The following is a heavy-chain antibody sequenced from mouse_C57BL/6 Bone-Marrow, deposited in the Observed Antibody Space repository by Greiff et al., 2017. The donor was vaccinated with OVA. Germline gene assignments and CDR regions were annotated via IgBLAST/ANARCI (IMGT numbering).Heavy chain of an antibody. J-gene: IGHJ2*01. CDR2: IYPRSGNT. Sequence: VMLVESGAELARPGASVKLSCKASGYTFTSYGISWVKQRTGQGLEWIGEIYPRSGNTYYNEKFKGKATLTADKSSSTAYMELRSLTSEDSAVYFCALPLLPPFDYWGQGTTLTVSS. D-gene: IGHD1-1*01. CDR3: ALPLLPPFDY. V-gene: IGHV1-81*01. CDR1: GYTFTSYG.